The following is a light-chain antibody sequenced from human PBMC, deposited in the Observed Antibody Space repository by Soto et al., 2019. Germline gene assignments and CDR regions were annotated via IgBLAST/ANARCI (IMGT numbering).Light chain of an antibody. CDR2: AAS. CDR3: QKYSSVPV. J-gene: IGKJ3*01. CDR1: QAIRNF. V-gene: IGKV1-27*01. Sequence: DIQMTQSPTSLSASVGDRVTITCRASQAIRNFVAWYQQKPGKAPKLLIYAASTLQSGVPSRFSGSGSGTDLTITINSLLPEDVATYSCQKYSSVPVFGPGTKVEIK.